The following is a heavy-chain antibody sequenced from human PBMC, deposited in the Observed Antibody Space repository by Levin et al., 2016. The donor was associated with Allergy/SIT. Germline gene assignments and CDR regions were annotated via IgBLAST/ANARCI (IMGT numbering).Heavy chain of an antibody. CDR1: GYTFTSYA. CDR2: INAGNGNT. V-gene: IGHV1-3*01. Sequence: ASVKVSCKASGYTFTSYAMHWVRQAPGQRLEWMGWINAGNGNTKYSQKFQGRVTITRDTSASTAYMELSSLRSEDTAVYYCARVLRQRRHPELTLQVRLPYLGDAFDIWGQGTMVTVSS. J-gene: IGHJ3*02. D-gene: IGHD6-25*01. CDR3: ARVLRQRRHPELTLQVRLPYLGDAFDI.